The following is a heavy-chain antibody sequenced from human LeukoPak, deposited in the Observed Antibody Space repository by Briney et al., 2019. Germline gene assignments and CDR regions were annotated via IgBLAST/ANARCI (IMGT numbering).Heavy chain of an antibody. CDR3: ARRVASHPDFYFDP. J-gene: IGHJ5*02. Sequence: SETLSLTCTVSGGSISSYYWTWTRQPPGKGLEWIGCIYHSGTTFYNPYLESRVTISLDTSKNQFSLDLRSVTAADTAIYYCARRVASHPDFYFDPWGQGTLVTVSS. D-gene: IGHD2/OR15-2a*01. CDR2: IYHSGTT. CDR1: GGSISSYY. V-gene: IGHV4-59*08.